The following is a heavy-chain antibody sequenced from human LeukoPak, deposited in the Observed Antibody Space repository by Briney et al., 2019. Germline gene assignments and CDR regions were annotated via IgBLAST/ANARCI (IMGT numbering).Heavy chain of an antibody. J-gene: IGHJ5*02. CDR1: GYTFPSHG. Sequence: GASVKVSCKASGYTFPSHGISWVRQAPGQGLEWMGWISAYNGDTKYAQNLQGRVTLTTYTSTTTAYLELRSLTSDDTAVYYCARDPSNTSGWKTWFDPWGQGTLVTVSS. CDR2: ISAYNGDT. V-gene: IGHV1-18*01. D-gene: IGHD6-19*01. CDR3: ARDPSNTSGWKTWFDP.